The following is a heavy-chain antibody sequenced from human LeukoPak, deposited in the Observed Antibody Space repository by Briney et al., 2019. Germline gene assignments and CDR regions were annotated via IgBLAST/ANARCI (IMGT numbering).Heavy chain of an antibody. V-gene: IGHV3-7*03. J-gene: IGHJ6*02. CDR3: ARGGGLDV. CDR1: GFTFSSYW. CDR2: INHNGNVN. D-gene: IGHD3-16*01. Sequence: GGSLRLSCAASGFTFSSYWMNWARQAPGKGLEWVASINHNGNVNSYVDSVKGRFTISRDNAKNSLYLQMSNLRAEDTAVYFCARGGGLDVWGQGATVTVSS.